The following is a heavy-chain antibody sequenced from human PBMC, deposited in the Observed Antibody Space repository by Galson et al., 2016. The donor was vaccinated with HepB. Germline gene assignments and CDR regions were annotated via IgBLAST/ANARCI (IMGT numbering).Heavy chain of an antibody. Sequence: SLRLSCAASRFTFSSYSMHWVRQAPGKGLEWISSITGRSNYRYYADSVKGRFTISRDNTKNSLYLQMNSLRAEDTAVYYCARAPGRYCSGGFCYSNPDYNGMDVWGQGTTVIVSS. V-gene: IGHV3-21*01. D-gene: IGHD2-15*01. CDR3: ARAPGRYCSGGFCYSNPDYNGMDV. J-gene: IGHJ6*02. CDR2: ITGRSNYR. CDR1: RFTFSSYS.